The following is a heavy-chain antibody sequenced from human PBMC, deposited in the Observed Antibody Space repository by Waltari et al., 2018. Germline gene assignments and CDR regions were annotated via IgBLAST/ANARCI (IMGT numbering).Heavy chain of an antibody. CDR1: DDSFSKYY. D-gene: IGHD5-12*01. J-gene: IGHJ4*02. CDR2: INRSGST. Sequence: QVQLQQWGAGLLKPSETLSVTCEVFDDSFSKYYWVWIRQSPGKGLEWIGEINRSGSTNYNPSLKGRVIISLYMSKKQVSLRVTSVTAADTAVYYCAREYSSFEPIFDYWGRGTLVTVSS. V-gene: IGHV4-34*02. CDR3: AREYSSFEPIFDY.